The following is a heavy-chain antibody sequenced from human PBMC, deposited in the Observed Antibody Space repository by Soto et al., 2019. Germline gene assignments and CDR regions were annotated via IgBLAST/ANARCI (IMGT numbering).Heavy chain of an antibody. J-gene: IGHJ6*02. D-gene: IGHD3-22*01. Sequence: ASVKVSCKASGYTFTSYAMHWVRQAPGQRLEWMGWINAGNGNTKYSQKFQGRVTITRDTSASTAYMELSSLRSEDTAVYYCARDENYYDSSGYYYYGMDVWGQGNTVTVS. V-gene: IGHV1-3*01. CDR3: ARDENYYDSSGYYYYGMDV. CDR1: GYTFTSYA. CDR2: INAGNGNT.